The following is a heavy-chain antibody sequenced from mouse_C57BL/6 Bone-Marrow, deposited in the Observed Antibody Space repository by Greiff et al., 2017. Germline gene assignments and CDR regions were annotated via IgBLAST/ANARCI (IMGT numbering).Heavy chain of an antibody. J-gene: IGHJ1*03. Sequence: EVKVEESGGGLVQPGGSMKLSCAASGFTFSDAWMDWVRQSPEKGLEWVAEIRNKANNHATYYAESVKGRFTISRDDSKSSVYLQMNSLRAEDTGIYYCTILITTVVATDWYFDVWGTGTTVTVSS. V-gene: IGHV6-6*01. CDR1: GFTFSDAW. D-gene: IGHD1-1*01. CDR3: TILITTVVATDWYFDV. CDR2: IRNKANNHAT.